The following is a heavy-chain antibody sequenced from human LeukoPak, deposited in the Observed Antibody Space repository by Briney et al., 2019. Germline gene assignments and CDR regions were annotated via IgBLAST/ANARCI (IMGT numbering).Heavy chain of an antibody. CDR2: IYPDDSDT. V-gene: IGHV5-51*01. Sequence: GESLKISCRGSGYRFNAYWIAWVRQMPGKGLEWMGIIYPDDSDTRYSPSFQGQVTISADKSVRTAYLQWSSLKASDTAMYYCARPNITSYYDSRGYDAFDVWGQGTMVTVSS. J-gene: IGHJ3*01. D-gene: IGHD3-22*01. CDR3: ARPNITSYYDSRGYDAFDV. CDR1: GYRFNAYW.